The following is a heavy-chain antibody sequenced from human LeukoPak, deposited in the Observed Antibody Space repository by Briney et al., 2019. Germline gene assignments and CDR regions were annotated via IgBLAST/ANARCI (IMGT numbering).Heavy chain of an antibody. V-gene: IGHV1-18*01. CDR1: GYTFTSYG. Sequence: ASVKVSCKASGYTFTSYGISWVRQAPGQGLEWMGWIGAYNGNTNYAQKFQGRVTMTRDTSTSTVYMELSSLRSEDTAVYYCARVRDGYNDAYDIWGQGTMVTVHS. J-gene: IGHJ3*02. CDR2: IGAYNGNT. D-gene: IGHD5-24*01. CDR3: ARVRDGYNDAYDI.